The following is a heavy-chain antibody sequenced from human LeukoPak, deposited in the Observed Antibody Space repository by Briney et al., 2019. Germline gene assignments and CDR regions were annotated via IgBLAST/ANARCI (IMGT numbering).Heavy chain of an antibody. Sequence: GGSLRLSCAASGFTFSNYWMSWVRQAPGKGLEWVANINQGGSATYYMKSVKDRFTIARDNAKNSLYLQMNSLEAEDTAVYHCXXXXXXEGVSQQWYFDYWGQGTLVTVSS. V-gene: IGHV3-7*01. CDR3: XXXXXXEGVSQQWYFDY. CDR1: GFTFSNYW. CDR2: INQGGSAT. D-gene: IGHD6-13*01. J-gene: IGHJ4*02.